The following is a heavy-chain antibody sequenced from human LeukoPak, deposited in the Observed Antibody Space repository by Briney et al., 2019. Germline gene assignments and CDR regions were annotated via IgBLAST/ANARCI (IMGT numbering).Heavy chain of an antibody. CDR3: AKDRIPDGFYSIDY. J-gene: IGHJ4*02. V-gene: IGHV3-23*01. CDR1: GFTFGIYA. Sequence: PGGSLRLSCTGSGFTFGIYAMNWVRQAPGKGLEWVSVITGNSGLIDYADSVKGRFTISRDNDRNTLYLQMTTLRAEDTAIYFCAKDRIPDGFYSIDYWGQGVLVTVSS. D-gene: IGHD2-15*01. CDR2: ITGNSGLI.